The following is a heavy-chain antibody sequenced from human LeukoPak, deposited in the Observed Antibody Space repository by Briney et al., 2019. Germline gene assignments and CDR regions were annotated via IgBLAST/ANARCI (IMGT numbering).Heavy chain of an antibody. V-gene: IGHV3-21*01. CDR2: ISSSSSYI. D-gene: IGHD6-13*01. Sequence: PGGSLRLSCAASGFTFSSSNMNWVRQAPGKGLEWVSSISSSSSYIYYADSVKGRFTISRDNAKSSLYLQMNSLRAEDTAVYYCARVISSSWYSDYWGQGTLVTVSP. J-gene: IGHJ4*02. CDR1: GFTFSSSN. CDR3: ARVISSSWYSDY.